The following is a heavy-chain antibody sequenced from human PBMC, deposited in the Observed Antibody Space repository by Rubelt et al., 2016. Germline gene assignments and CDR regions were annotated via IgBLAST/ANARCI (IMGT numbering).Heavy chain of an antibody. CDR3: ARERDDYGDY. J-gene: IGHJ4*02. CDR1: GYTFTGYY. D-gene: IGHD5-24*01. Sequence: QVQLVQSGAEVKKPGASVKVSCKASGYTFTGYYMHWVRQAPGQGLELLGWINPNSGGTDYAQKFQGKGTMTRDTSISTAYMELSRLRSDDTAVYYCARERDDYGDYWGQGTLVTVSS. V-gene: IGHV1-2*02. CDR2: INPNSGGT.